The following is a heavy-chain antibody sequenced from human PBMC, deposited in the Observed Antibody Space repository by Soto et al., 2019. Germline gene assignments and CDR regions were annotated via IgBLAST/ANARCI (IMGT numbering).Heavy chain of an antibody. D-gene: IGHD3-16*01. CDR1: GFSFRTYA. Sequence: DEQLVESGGGSLQPGGSLRLSCAASGFSFRTYAMTWVRQSPGQGLEWVSLISSGGGTTNYADSVKGRFSISRDNSQNMLYLQMNALRGEDTALYYCAKLKGGLGRFYGMDAWGQGTMVNVSS. CDR3: AKLKGGLGRFYGMDA. CDR2: ISSGGGTT. J-gene: IGHJ6*02. V-gene: IGHV3-23*04.